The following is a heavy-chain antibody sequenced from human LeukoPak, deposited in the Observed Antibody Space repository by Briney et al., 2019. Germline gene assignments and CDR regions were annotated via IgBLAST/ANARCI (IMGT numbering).Heavy chain of an antibody. Sequence: PGGSLRLSCAASGFTVSSNYMSWVRQAPGKGLEWVSVIYSGGSTYYADSVKGRFTISRDNSKNTLYLQMNSLRAEDTAVYYCARALPVITFGGVIVPPYFDYWGQGTLVTVSS. V-gene: IGHV3-53*01. D-gene: IGHD3-16*02. CDR1: GFTVSSNY. CDR2: IYSGGST. J-gene: IGHJ4*02. CDR3: ARALPVITFGGVIVPPYFDY.